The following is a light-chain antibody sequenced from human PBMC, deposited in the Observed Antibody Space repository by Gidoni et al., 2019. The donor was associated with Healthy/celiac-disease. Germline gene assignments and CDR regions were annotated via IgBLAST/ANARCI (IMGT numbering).Light chain of an antibody. CDR3: QSYDSSLRGWV. CDR2: GNS. V-gene: IGLV1-40*01. J-gene: IGLJ3*02. Sequence: QAVRTQPPSVAGAPGQRVTISCTGSSSNSGAGYDVHWYQQLPGAAPQLLISGNSNPPSGVPDRFSGSTSGTSASLAIPWLQADDEADYYCQSYDSSLRGWVFGGGTKLTVL. CDR1: SSNSGAGYD.